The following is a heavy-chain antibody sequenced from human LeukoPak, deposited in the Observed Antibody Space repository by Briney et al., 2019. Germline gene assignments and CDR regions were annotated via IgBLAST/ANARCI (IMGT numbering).Heavy chain of an antibody. V-gene: IGHV3-64*01. CDR3: ARDPSLLGGYVDN. J-gene: IGHJ4*02. Sequence: GGSLRLSCAASGFTFSSYAMHWVRQAPGKRLECISSISSNGDNTYYAKSVKGRFTISRDNSKNTRYLQMNSLRAEDTAVYYCARDPSLLGGYVDNWGQGTLVTVSS. CDR2: ISSNGDNT. CDR1: GFTFSSYA. D-gene: IGHD2-15*01.